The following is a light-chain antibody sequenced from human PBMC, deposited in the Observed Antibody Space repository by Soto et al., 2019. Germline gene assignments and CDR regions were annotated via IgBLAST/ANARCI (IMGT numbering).Light chain of an antibody. Sequence: ILMTQSPSTLSASVGDRVAITCRASQSISTYLAWYQQKPGKAPKLLIYKASSLESGVPSRFSGSGSGAEFTLTISSLQPDDFATYYCQQYNTYSRTFGQGTKVDIK. V-gene: IGKV1-5*03. CDR2: KAS. CDR1: QSISTY. CDR3: QQYNTYSRT. J-gene: IGKJ1*01.